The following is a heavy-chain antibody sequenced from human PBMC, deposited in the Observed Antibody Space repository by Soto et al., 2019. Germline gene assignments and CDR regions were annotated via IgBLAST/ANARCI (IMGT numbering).Heavy chain of an antibody. CDR2: ITSDGTTK. CDR3: ARDRNSILGWPY. Sequence: EVQLVESGGGLVQPGGSLRLSCAASGFTFSDYNMNCVRQAPGKGLEWISYITSDGTTKYYADSMNGRFTVSRDNAKNSLYLQINSLRAEDSAVYYCARDRNSILGWPYWGQGPLVTVSP. J-gene: IGHJ4*02. D-gene: IGHD3-3*01. V-gene: IGHV3-48*04. CDR1: GFTFSDYN.